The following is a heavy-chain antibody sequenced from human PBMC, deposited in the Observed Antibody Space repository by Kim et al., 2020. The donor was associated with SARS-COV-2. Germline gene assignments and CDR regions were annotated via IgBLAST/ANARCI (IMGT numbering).Heavy chain of an antibody. V-gene: IGHV4-4*02. D-gene: IGHD6-13*01. CDR3: ARGPTRGAGTYY. Sequence: NYNPSLKRRVTISVDKSKNQVSLKLSSVTAADTAVYYWARGPTRGAGTYYWGQGTLVTVSS. J-gene: IGHJ4*02.